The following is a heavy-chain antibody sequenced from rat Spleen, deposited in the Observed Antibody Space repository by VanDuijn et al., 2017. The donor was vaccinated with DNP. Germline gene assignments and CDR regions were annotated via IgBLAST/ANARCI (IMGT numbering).Heavy chain of an antibody. J-gene: IGHJ2*01. Sequence: EVHLVESGGGLVQPGKSLKLSCAASGFTFSNYYMAWVRQTPKKGLEWVATVSTSGSKTYYSDSAQGQFTVSRDDAKSTLYLQMDSLRSEDTATYYCATFYPGITTFDYWGQGVMVTVSS. D-gene: IGHD1-4*01. CDR1: GFTFSNYY. V-gene: IGHV5-25*01. CDR3: ATFYPGITTFDY. CDR2: VSTSGSKT.